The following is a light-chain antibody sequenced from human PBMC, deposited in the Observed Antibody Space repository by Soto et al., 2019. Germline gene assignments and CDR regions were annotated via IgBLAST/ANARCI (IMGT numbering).Light chain of an antibody. CDR2: EGS. J-gene: IGLJ1*01. V-gene: IGLV2-23*01. CDR3: CSYAGSSIRYV. CDR1: SSDVGSYNL. Sequence: QSALTQPASVSGSPGQSITMSCTGTSSDVGSYNLVSWYQQHPGKAPKLMIYEGSKRPSGVSNRFSGSKSGNTASLTISGLQAEDEADYYCCSYAGSSIRYVFGTGTKVTVL.